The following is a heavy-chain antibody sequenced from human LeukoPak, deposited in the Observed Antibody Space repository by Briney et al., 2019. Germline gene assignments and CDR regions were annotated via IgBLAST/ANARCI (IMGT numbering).Heavy chain of an antibody. Sequence: PSQTLSLTCTVSGGSISSGDYYWSWIRQPPGKGLKWIGYIYYSGSTHYNPSLKSRVTISVDTSKNQFSLKLSSVTAADTAVYYCARVKWGNDDSSGYYVDYWGQGTLVTVSS. J-gene: IGHJ4*02. V-gene: IGHV4-30-4*01. CDR3: ARVKWGNDDSSGYYVDY. CDR1: GGSISSGDYY. CDR2: IYYSGST. D-gene: IGHD3-22*01.